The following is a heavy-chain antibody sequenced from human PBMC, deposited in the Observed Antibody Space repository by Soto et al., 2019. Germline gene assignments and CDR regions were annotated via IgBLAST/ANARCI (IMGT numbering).Heavy chain of an antibody. CDR1: GFTFSSYA. J-gene: IGHJ3*02. CDR2: ISGSGGST. V-gene: IGHV3-23*01. D-gene: IGHD3-22*01. CDR3: AKDGYYDSSGYYDAFDI. Sequence: GGSLRLSCAASGFTFSSYAMSWVRQAPGKGLEWVSAISGSGGSTYYADSVKGRFTISRDNSKNTLYLQMNSLRAEDTAVYYGAKDGYYDSSGYYDAFDIWGQGTMVTVSS.